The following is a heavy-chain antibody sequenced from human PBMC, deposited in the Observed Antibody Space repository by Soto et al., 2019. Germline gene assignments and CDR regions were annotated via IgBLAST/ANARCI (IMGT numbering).Heavy chain of an antibody. CDR2: ISYDGSNK. Sequence: PGGSLRLSXAASGFTFSSYAMHWVRQAPGKGLEWVAVISYDGSNKYYADSVKGRFTISRDNSKNTLYLQMNSLRAEDTAVYYCARGIGYGDCLFDYWGQGTLVTVS. V-gene: IGHV3-30-3*01. J-gene: IGHJ4*02. CDR3: ARGIGYGDCLFDY. CDR1: GFTFSSYA. D-gene: IGHD4-17*01.